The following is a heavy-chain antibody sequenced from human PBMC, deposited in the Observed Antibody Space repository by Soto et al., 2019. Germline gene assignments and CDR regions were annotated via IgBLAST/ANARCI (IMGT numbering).Heavy chain of an antibody. CDR3: AREVVVSGMDV. D-gene: IGHD2-15*01. CDR2: IYYSGST. CDR1: DDSISSGGYY. V-gene: IGHV4-61*08. J-gene: IGHJ6*02. Sequence: SQTLSVTCTVADDSISSGGYYCSWIRQPPGKGLEWIGYIYYSGSTNYNPSLKSRVTISVDTSKNQFSLKLSSVTAADTAVYYCAREVVVSGMDVWGQGTTVTVSS.